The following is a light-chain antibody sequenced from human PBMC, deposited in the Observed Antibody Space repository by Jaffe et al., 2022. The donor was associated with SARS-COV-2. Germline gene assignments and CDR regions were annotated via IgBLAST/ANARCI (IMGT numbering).Light chain of an antibody. Sequence: EIVLTQSPGTLSLSPGERATLSCRASQTVSSDYLAWHQQRPGQAPRLLIYGASSRATGIPDRFSGSGSGTDFTLTISGLEPEDFAVYYCQQYGGIPYTFGQGTKLEIK. J-gene: IGKJ2*01. CDR2: GAS. CDR1: QTVSSDY. V-gene: IGKV3-20*01. CDR3: QQYGGIPYT.